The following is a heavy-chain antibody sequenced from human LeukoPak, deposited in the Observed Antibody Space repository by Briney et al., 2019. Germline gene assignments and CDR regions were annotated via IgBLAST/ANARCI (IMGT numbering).Heavy chain of an antibody. J-gene: IGHJ4*02. D-gene: IGHD3-22*01. CDR3: ARRTYDSSGYYSDYFDS. Sequence: PSETLSLTCPVSGGSISSSNNYWGWIRQPPGKGLEWIGSIYYSGSTYYNPSLKSRVTISVDTSKNQLSLKLNSVTAADTAVYYCARRTYDSSGYYSDYFDSWGQGTLVTVSS. V-gene: IGHV4-39*01. CDR2: IYYSGST. CDR1: GGSISSSNNY.